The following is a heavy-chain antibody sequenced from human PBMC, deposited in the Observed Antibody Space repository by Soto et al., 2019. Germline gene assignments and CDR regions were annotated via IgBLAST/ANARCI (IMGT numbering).Heavy chain of an antibody. CDR3: ARGRRGYCISTSCREDAFDI. D-gene: IGHD2-2*01. CDR1: GYTFTSYA. Sequence: GASVKVSCKASGYTFTSYAMHWVRQATGQRLERMGWMNPNSGNTGYAQKFQGRVTMTRNTSISTAYMELSSLRSEDTAVYYCARGRRGYCISTSCREDAFDIWGQGTMVTVSS. CDR2: MNPNSGNT. J-gene: IGHJ3*02. V-gene: IGHV1-8*02.